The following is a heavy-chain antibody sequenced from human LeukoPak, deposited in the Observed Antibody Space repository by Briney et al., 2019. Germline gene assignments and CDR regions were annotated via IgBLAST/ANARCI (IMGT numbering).Heavy chain of an antibody. D-gene: IGHD2-2*03. CDR2: IDPNSGGT. CDR1: EYTVSVYY. V-gene: IGHV1-2*02. Sequence: ASVKLSCKTSEYTVSVYYIHWVRQAPGQGLEWMGWIDPNSGGTKYTERFQGRVTMSRDTSITTAYMELSRLGYDDTAVYYCARDLDRKEDLANYQYYMDVWGKGTSVTVSS. J-gene: IGHJ6*03. CDR3: ARDLDRKEDLANYQYYMDV.